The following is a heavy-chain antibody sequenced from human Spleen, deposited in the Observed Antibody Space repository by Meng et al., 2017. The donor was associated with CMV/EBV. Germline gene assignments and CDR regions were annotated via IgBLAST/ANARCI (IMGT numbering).Heavy chain of an antibody. V-gene: IGHV4-61*01. Sequence: SETLSLTCTVSGGSVSSGSYYWSWIRQPPGKGLEWIGYIYYSGSTNYNPSLKSRVTISVDTSKNQFSLKLSSVTAADTAVYYCAREKYSSSWYRGDGFDYWGQGTLVTVSS. J-gene: IGHJ4*02. CDR1: GGSVSSGSYY. D-gene: IGHD6-13*01. CDR2: IYYSGST. CDR3: AREKYSSSWYRGDGFDY.